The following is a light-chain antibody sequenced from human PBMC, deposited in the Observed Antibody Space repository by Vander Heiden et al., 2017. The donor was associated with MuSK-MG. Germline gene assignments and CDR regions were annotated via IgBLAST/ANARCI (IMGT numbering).Light chain of an antibody. Sequence: DIQMTQSPSSLSASVGDRVSISCRASQTISNFLNWYQQKPGKAPKLLVHAASNLQSAVPSRVSPCASGTDFTLTIRRLQPEDVATYYCQQSYTIPVTFGPGTRLEIK. J-gene: IGKJ5*01. V-gene: IGKV1-39*01. CDR2: AAS. CDR3: QQSYTIPVT. CDR1: QTISNF.